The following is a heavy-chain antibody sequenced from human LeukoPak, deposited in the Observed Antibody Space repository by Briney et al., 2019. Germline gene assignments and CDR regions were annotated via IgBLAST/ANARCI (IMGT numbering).Heavy chain of an antibody. Sequence: GGSLRLSCAASGFTFSKHGMSWVRQAPGKGLEWVSIISGSGGTTYSADSVKGRFTISRDNSKNTLYLQMNSLRAEDTAVYYCAKLVTHSDYWGQGTLVTVSS. CDR1: GFTFSKHG. CDR3: AKLVTHSDY. D-gene: IGHD4-23*01. J-gene: IGHJ4*02. V-gene: IGHV3-23*01. CDR2: ISGSGGTT.